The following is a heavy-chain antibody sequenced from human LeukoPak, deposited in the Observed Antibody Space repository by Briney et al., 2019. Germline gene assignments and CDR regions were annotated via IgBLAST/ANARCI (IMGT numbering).Heavy chain of an antibody. J-gene: IGHJ5*02. V-gene: IGHV4-34*01. D-gene: IGHD4-4*01. CDR2: INHSGST. CDR1: GGSFSGYY. CDR3: AATTVTAGFDP. Sequence: PSETLSLTCAVYGGSFSGYYWSWIRQPPGKGLEWIGEINHSGSTNHNPSLKSRVTISVDTSKNQFSLKLSSVTAADTAVYYCAATTVTAGFDPWGQGTLVTVSS.